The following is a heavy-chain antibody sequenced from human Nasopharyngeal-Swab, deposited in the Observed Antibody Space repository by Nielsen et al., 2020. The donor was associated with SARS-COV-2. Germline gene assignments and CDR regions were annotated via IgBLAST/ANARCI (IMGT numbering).Heavy chain of an antibody. CDR2: IYYSGST. Sequence: GSLRLSCTVSGGSISSYYWSWIRQPPGKGLEWNGSIYYSGSTNYNPSLKSRVTISVDTSKNRFSLRLNSVTAADTAVYYCARPATTAQSDAFDIWGQGTMVTVS. J-gene: IGHJ3*02. CDR1: GGSISSYY. V-gene: IGHV4-59*08. CDR3: ARPATTAQSDAFDI. D-gene: IGHD1-1*01.